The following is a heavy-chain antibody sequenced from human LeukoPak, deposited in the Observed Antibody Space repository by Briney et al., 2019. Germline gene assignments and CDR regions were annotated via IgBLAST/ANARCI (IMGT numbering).Heavy chain of an antibody. Sequence: ASVKVSSKASGYTFPSYDIKWVRQATGQGLEWMGWVNPNSGNTGYAQKFQGRVTMTSNTSISTAYMELSSLTSEDTAVYYCARGRRTSRYYYYYYMDVWGKGTTVTISS. D-gene: IGHD2-2*01. CDR2: VNPNSGNT. J-gene: IGHJ6*03. CDR3: ARGRRTSRYYYYYYMDV. CDR1: GYTFPSYD. V-gene: IGHV1-8*01.